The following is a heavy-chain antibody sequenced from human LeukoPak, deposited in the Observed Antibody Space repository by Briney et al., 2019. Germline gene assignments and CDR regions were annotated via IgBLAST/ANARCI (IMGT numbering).Heavy chain of an antibody. Sequence: ASVKVSCKASGGTFSSYAISWVQQAPGQGLEWMGGIIPIFGTANYAQKFQGRVTMTRNTSISTAYMELSSLRSEDTAVYYCARGLGNDGIFDYWGQGTLVSVSS. CDR3: ARGLGNDGIFDY. J-gene: IGHJ4*02. CDR1: GGTFSSYA. CDR2: IIPIFGTA. D-gene: IGHD1-1*01. V-gene: IGHV1-69*05.